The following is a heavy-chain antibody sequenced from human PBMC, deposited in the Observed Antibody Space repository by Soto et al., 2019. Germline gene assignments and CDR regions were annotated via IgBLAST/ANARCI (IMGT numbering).Heavy chain of an antibody. CDR1: GYTFTSYD. J-gene: IGHJ6*02. V-gene: IGHV1-8*01. CDR3: AMRLAARPPFHYYGMDV. CDR2: MNPNSGNT. D-gene: IGHD6-6*01. Sequence: EASVKVSCKASGYTFTSYDINWVRQATGQGLEWMGWMNPNSGNTGYAQKFQGRVTMTRNTSISTAYMELSSLRSEDTAVYYCAMRLAARPPFHYYGMDVWGQGTTVTVSS.